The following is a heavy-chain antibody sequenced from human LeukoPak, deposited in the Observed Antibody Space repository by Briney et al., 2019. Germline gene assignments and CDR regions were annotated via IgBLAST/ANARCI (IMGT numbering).Heavy chain of an antibody. V-gene: IGHV3-23*01. D-gene: IGHD6-19*01. Sequence: PGGSLRLSCAASGFIFSAYEMNWVRQAPGKGLEWVSGISGNGGRTYYTDSVKGRITISRDNSNNTLNLQMNSLRAEDTAVYYCAKVLTGIAVAGQTYYYSGMDVWGQGTTVTVSS. CDR1: GFIFSAYE. J-gene: IGHJ6*02. CDR2: ISGNGGRT. CDR3: AKVLTGIAVAGQTYYYSGMDV.